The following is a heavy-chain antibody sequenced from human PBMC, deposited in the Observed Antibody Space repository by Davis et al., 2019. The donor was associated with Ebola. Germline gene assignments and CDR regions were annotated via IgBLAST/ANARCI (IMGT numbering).Heavy chain of an antibody. J-gene: IGHJ4*02. CDR2: ISWYSGSI. CDR3: AKVVGRYIPNWPDY. Sequence: SLKISCAASGFTFDDYAMHWVRQAPGKGLEWVSGISWYSGSIGYADSVKGRFTISRNNAKNSLYLQMNSLRDEDTAFYYCAKVVGRYIPNWPDYWGQGTLVTVSS. D-gene: IGHD1-1*01. CDR1: GFTFDDYA. V-gene: IGHV3-9*01.